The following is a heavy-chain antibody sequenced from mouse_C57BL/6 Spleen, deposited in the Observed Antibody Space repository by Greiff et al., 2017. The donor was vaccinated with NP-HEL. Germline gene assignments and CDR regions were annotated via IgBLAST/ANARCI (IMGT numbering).Heavy chain of an antibody. V-gene: IGHV1-64*01. Sequence: QVQLQQPGAELVKPGASVKLSCKASGYTFTSYWMHWVKQRPGQGLEWIGMLYPNSGSTNYNEKFKSKATLTVDKSSSTAYMQLSSLTSEDSAVYYCARSGLRQYSFDYWGQGTTLTVSS. CDR1: GYTFTSYW. CDR3: ARSGLRQYSFDY. D-gene: IGHD2-4*01. CDR2: LYPNSGST. J-gene: IGHJ2*01.